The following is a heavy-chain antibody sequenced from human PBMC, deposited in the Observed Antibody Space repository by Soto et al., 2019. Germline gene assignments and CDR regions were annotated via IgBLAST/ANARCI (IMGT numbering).Heavy chain of an antibody. CDR1: GFTFSSYA. D-gene: IGHD2-15*01. CDR2: ISYDGSNK. CDR3: ARASIRYCRGGSCYESHYYYGMDV. J-gene: IGHJ6*02. V-gene: IGHV3-30-3*01. Sequence: GGSLRLSCAASGFTFSSYAMHWVRQAPGKGLEWVAVISYDGSNKYYADSVKGRFTISRDNSKNTLYLQMNSLRAEDTDVYYCARASIRYCRGGSCYESHYYYGMDVWGQGTTVTVSS.